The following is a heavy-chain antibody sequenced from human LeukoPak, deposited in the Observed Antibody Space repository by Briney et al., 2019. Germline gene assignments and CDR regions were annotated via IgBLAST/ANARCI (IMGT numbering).Heavy chain of an antibody. D-gene: IGHD1-14*01. CDR2: ISAYNGNT. V-gene: IGHV1-18*01. J-gene: IGHJ4*02. CDR3: ARAYKGDLYRRAPLDY. CDR1: GYTFTSYG. Sequence: GASVKVSCKASGYTFTSYGISWVRQAPGQGLEWMGWISAYNGNTNYAQKLQGRVTMTTDTSTSTAYIELRSLRSDDTAVYYCARAYKGDLYRRAPLDYWGQGTLVTVSS.